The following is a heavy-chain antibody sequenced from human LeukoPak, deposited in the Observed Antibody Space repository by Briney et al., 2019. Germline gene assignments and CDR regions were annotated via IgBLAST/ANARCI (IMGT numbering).Heavy chain of an antibody. V-gene: IGHV3-13*01. Sequence: PGGSLRLSCAASGFTFSSYDMHWVRQAPGKGLEWVSAIGTAGDTYYPGSVKGRFTISRENAKNSLYLQMNSLRAGDTAVYYCARGGYDDALDIWGQGTMVTVSS. CDR3: ARGGYDDALDI. CDR1: GFTFSSYD. D-gene: IGHD3-3*01. J-gene: IGHJ3*02. CDR2: IGTAGDT.